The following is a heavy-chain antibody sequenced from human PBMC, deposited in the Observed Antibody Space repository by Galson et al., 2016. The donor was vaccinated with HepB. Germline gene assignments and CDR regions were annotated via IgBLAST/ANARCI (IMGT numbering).Heavy chain of an antibody. J-gene: IGHJ4*02. CDR2: VTYDGTKK. CDR3: AKEGDPYISNF. D-gene: IGHD1-26*01. Sequence: SLRLSCAASGFIFNNYGMHWVRQAPGKGLEWVAVVTYDGTKKYYADSVKGRFTISRDNSKNMLYLQMNSLRAEDTAVYRCAKEGDPYISNFWGQGTLVSVSS. V-gene: IGHV3-33*06. CDR1: GFIFNNYG.